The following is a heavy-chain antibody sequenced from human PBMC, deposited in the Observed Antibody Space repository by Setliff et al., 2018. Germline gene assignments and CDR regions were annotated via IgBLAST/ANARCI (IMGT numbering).Heavy chain of an antibody. CDR3: RQAVVGSDVFDV. CDR2: SNHGGST. Sequence: PSETLSLTCSVSGESFSNNYWSWIRQTPGKGLEWIGESNHGGSTTYNPSLESRVTISVGTSKKEFSLTLTSVTAADTALYYCRQAVVGSDVFDVWGQGTMVTVS. J-gene: IGHJ3*01. D-gene: IGHD1-1*01. V-gene: IGHV4-34*01. CDR1: GESFSNNY.